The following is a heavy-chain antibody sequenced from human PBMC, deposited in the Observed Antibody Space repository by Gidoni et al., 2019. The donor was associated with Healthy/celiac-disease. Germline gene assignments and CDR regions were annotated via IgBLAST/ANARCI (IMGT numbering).Heavy chain of an antibody. V-gene: IGHV1-58*02. CDR2: IVVGSGNT. CDR1: GFTFPSSA. Sequence: QMQLVQSGPEVKKPGTSVKVSCKAAGFTFPSSARQWVRQARGQRLEWIGWIVVGSGNTNYAQKFQERVTITRDMSTSTAYMELSSLRSEDTAVYYCAAGGDWNYDSSGHWYFDLWGRGTLVTVSS. D-gene: IGHD3-22*01. J-gene: IGHJ2*01. CDR3: AAGGDWNYDSSGHWYFDL.